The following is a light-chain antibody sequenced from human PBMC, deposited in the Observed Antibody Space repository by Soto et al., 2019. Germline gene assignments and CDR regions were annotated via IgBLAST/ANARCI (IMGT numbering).Light chain of an antibody. CDR3: CSFANSDTYVI. Sequence: QSVLTQPASVSGSPEQSITISCTGTSSDVGAYNLVSWYQQLPGKAPRLIIYEGTKRPSGISHRFSGSKSDNTASLTISGLRAEDEAHYHCCSFANSDTYVIFGGGTKLTVL. J-gene: IGLJ2*01. CDR1: SSDVGAYNL. V-gene: IGLV2-23*01. CDR2: EGT.